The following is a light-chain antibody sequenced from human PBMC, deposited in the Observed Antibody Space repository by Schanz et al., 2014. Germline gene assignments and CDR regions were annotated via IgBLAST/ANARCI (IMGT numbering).Light chain of an antibody. V-gene: IGLV3-1*01. J-gene: IGLJ2*01. CDR1: KLGDKY. CDR3: QAWDNITTVV. Sequence: SYELTQPPSVSVSPGQTASITCSGDKLGDKYACWYQQKPGQSPVLVIYQDSKRPSGIPERFSGSNSGNTATLTISGTQTIDEADYYCQAWDNITTVVFGGGTKFTVL. CDR2: QDS.